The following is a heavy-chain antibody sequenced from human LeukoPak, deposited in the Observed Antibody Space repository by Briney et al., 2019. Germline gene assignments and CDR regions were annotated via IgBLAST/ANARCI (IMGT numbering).Heavy chain of an antibody. CDR3: ATETNGRHYDC. J-gene: IGHJ4*02. V-gene: IGHV3-21*06. D-gene: IGHD1-14*01. CDR1: GLTFSTSG. Sequence: GGSLRLSCTASGLTFSTSGFNWVRQAPGKGLEWAASIGPTGSDRYHADSIKGRFTISRDNANNFLYLQMNSLRAEDTAVYYCATETNGRHYDCWGQGTLLTVSS. CDR2: IGPTGSDR.